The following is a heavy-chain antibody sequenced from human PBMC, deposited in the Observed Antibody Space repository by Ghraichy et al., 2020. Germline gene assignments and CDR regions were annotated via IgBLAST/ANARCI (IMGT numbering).Heavy chain of an antibody. D-gene: IGHD6-13*01. V-gene: IGHV4-34*01. J-gene: IGHJ6*02. CDR3: ARVFAAAGILTYYYYYYGMDV. CDR1: GGSFSGYY. Sequence: SQTLSLTCAVYGGSFSGYYWSWIRQPPGKGLEWIGEINHSGSTNYNPSLKSRVTISVDTSKNQFSLKLSSVTAADTAVYYCARVFAAAGILTYYYYYYGMDVWGQGTTVTVSS. CDR2: INHSGST.